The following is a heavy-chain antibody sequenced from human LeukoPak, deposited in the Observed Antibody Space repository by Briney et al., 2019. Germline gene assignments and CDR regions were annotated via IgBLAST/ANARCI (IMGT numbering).Heavy chain of an antibody. V-gene: IGHV4-61*02. Sequence: SETLSLTCTVSGGSISSGSYYWSWIRQPAGKGLEWIGRIYTSGSTNYNPSLKSRVTISVDTSKNQFSLKLSSVTAADTAVYYCARGRTVAVARRDAFDIWGQGTMVTVSS. D-gene: IGHD6-19*01. J-gene: IGHJ3*02. CDR1: GGSISSGSYY. CDR2: IYTSGST. CDR3: ARGRTVAVARRDAFDI.